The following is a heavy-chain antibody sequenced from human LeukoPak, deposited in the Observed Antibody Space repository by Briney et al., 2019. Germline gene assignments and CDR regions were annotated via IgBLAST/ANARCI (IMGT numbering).Heavy chain of an antibody. D-gene: IGHD6-19*01. CDR2: INPNSGGT. V-gene: IGHV1-2*02. CDR3: ARGAYRIAVAGYYFDY. CDR1: GYTFTGYY. J-gene: IGHJ4*02. Sequence: ASVKVSCKASGYTFTGYYMHWVRQAPGQGLEWMGWINPNSGGTNYAQKFQGRVTMIRDTSISTAYMELSRLRSDDTAVYYCARGAYRIAVAGYYFDYWGQGTLVTVSS.